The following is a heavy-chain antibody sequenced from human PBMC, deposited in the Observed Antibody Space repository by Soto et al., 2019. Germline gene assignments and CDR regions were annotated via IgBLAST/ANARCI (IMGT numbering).Heavy chain of an antibody. CDR2: INPSGGST. V-gene: IGHV1-46*03. D-gene: IGHD1-20*01. Sequence: ASVKVSCKASGYTFTSYYMHWVRQAPGQGLEWMGIINPSGGSTSYAQKFQGRVTMTRDTSTSTVYMELSSLRSEDTAVYYCARDRGITGTNEIVWFDPWGQGTLVTVSS. J-gene: IGHJ5*02. CDR1: GYTFTSYY. CDR3: ARDRGITGTNEIVWFDP.